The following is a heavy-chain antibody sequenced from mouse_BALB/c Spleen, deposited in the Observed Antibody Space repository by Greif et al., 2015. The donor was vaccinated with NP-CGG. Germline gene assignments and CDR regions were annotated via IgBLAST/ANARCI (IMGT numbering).Heavy chain of an antibody. CDR1: GFNIKDTY. V-gene: IGHV14-3*02. CDR3: ANPYGSSYYAMDY. Sequence: EVQLQESGAELVKPEASVKLSCTASGFNIKDTYMHWVKQRPEQGLEWIGRIDPANGNTKYDPKFQGKATITADTSSNTAYLQLSSLTSEDTAVYYCANPYGSSYYAMDYWGQGTSVTVSS. J-gene: IGHJ4*01. CDR2: IDPANGNT. D-gene: IGHD1-1*01.